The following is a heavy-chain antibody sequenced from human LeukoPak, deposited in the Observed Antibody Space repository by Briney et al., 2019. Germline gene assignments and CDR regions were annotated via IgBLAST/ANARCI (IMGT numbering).Heavy chain of an antibody. V-gene: IGHV3-21*01. D-gene: IGHD2/OR15-2a*01. J-gene: IGHJ3*02. Sequence: GGSLRLSCASSGFTFSIYSMNWVRQAPGKGLEGVSSISSSSSYIYYADSVKGRFTISRDNAKNSLYLQMNSLRAEDTAVYYCARRLLSGAFDIWGQGTMVTVSS. CDR1: GFTFSIYS. CDR3: ARRLLSGAFDI. CDR2: ISSSSSYI.